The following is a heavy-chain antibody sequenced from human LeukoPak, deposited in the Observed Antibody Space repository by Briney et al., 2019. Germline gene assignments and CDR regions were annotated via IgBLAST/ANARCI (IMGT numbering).Heavy chain of an antibody. Sequence: ASVKVSCKASGYTFTGYYMHWVRQATGQGLEWMGWMNPNSGNTAYAQKFQGRVTMTRNTSITTAYMELSGLRSDDTAVYYCARPRSPGGRDPHYYYGMDVWGQGTTVTVSS. CDR3: ARPRSPGGRDPHYYYGMDV. V-gene: IGHV1-8*02. J-gene: IGHJ6*02. CDR1: GYTFTGYY. D-gene: IGHD4-23*01. CDR2: MNPNSGNT.